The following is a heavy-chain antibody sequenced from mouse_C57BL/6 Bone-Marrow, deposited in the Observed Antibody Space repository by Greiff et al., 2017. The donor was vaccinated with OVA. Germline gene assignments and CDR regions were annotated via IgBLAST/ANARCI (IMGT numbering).Heavy chain of an antibody. CDR3: ARGTGTLAY. V-gene: IGHV1-4*01. J-gene: IGHJ3*01. Sequence: VQLQQSGAELARPGASVKMSCKASGYTFTSYTMHWVKQRPGQGLEWIGYINPSSGYTKYNQKFKDKATLTADKSSSTAYMQLRSLTSEDSAVYYCARGTGTLAYWGQGTLVTVSA. D-gene: IGHD4-1*01. CDR1: GYTFTSYT. CDR2: INPSSGYT.